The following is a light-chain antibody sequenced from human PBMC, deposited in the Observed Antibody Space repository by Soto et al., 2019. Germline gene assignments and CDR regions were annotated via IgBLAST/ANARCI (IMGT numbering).Light chain of an antibody. CDR3: TSWPTGNLPYV. CDR1: RGDFGGYND. CDR2: EVA. J-gene: IGLJ1*01. Sequence: QSGPTQPSSVSSSPGQSISLSCRGSRGDFGGYNDVSWYQQHPGEAPELLIYEVAHRPSGVSDRFSGSQSGSTASLTISGLPTDYAADYYCTSWPTGNLPYVFRAGTNVT. V-gene: IGLV2-14*03.